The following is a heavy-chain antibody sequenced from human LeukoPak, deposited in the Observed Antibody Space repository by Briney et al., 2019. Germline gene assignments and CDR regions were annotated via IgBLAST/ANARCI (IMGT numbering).Heavy chain of an antibody. J-gene: IGHJ4*02. CDR1: GFSYSSYA. D-gene: IGHD2-2*01. CDR2: ISGSGGST. V-gene: IGHV3-23*01. Sequence: GGSLRLSCAASGFSYSSYAMSRVRQAPGKGLEWVSAISGSGGSTYYADSVKGRFAISRDNSKNTLYLQMNSLRAEDTAVYYCEKSPGYSRTRGFDCSGQGPLVTVSS. CDR3: EKSPGYSRTRGFDC.